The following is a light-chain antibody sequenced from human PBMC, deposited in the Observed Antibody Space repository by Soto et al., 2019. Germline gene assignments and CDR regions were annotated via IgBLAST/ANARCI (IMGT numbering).Light chain of an antibody. Sequence: HSALTQPASVSGSPGQSITITCTGSNNDIGADKFVSWYRQHPGEAPKLLIFDVSNRPSGVSHRFSGSKSGNTASLTISRLQAEDESDYYCTSFTTNLSFVFGTGTKLTVL. V-gene: IGLV2-14*03. J-gene: IGLJ1*01. CDR2: DVS. CDR3: TSFTTNLSFV. CDR1: NNDIGADKF.